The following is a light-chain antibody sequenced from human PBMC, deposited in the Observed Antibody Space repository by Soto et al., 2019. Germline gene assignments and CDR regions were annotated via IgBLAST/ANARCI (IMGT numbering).Light chain of an antibody. J-gene: IGLJ1*01. CDR1: SSDVGGYNY. CDR2: EVS. CDR3: SSYTSTSSLGV. Sequence: QSLLTQPASVSGSPGQWITISCTGTSSDVGGYNYVSWYQQHPGKAPKLMIYEVSNRPSGVSNRFSGSKSGNMASLTISGLQAEDEADYYCSSYTSTSSLGVFGTGTKLTVL. V-gene: IGLV2-14*03.